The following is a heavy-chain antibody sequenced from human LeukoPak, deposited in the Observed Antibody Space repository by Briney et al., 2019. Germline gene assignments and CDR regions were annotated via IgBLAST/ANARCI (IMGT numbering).Heavy chain of an antibody. CDR3: ARLVSGGIAAAGSFYYYYYMDV. J-gene: IGHJ6*03. CDR1: GGSISSYY. CDR2: SYYSGST. V-gene: IGHV4-59*08. Sequence: PSETLSLTCTVSGGSISSYYWSWIRQPPGKGLEWIGYSYYSGSTNYNPSLKSRVAISADTSKNQFSLKLSSVTAADTAVYYCARLVSGGIAAAGSFYYYYYMDVWGKGTTVTVSS. D-gene: IGHD6-13*01.